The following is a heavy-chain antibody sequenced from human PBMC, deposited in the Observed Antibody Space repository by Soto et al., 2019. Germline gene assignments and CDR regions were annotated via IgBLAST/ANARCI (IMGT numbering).Heavy chain of an antibody. Sequence: ASVKVSCKASGGTFSSYAISWVRQAPGQGLEWMGGIIPIFGTANYAQKFQGRVTITADESTSTAYMELSSLRSEDTAVYYCARAGRRGYSYPPRGMDVWGQGTTVTVSS. CDR2: IIPIFGTA. V-gene: IGHV1-69*13. CDR3: ARAGRRGYSYPPRGMDV. J-gene: IGHJ6*02. CDR1: GGTFSSYA. D-gene: IGHD5-18*01.